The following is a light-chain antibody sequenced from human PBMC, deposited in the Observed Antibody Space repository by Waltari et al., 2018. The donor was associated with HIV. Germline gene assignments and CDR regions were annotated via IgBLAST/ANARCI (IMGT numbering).Light chain of an antibody. CDR2: GVS. J-gene: IGKJ2*01. Sequence: VIWMTQSPSFISASLGDRVVITCRMSQGISNYLAWTKQEPGKAPELLIYGVSTLQSGVSSRFNGTGSGTDFTLTISCVQSEDSATYYCQQYYTFPYTFGQGTKVEIK. CDR3: QQYYTFPYT. V-gene: IGKV1D-8*04. CDR1: QGISNY.